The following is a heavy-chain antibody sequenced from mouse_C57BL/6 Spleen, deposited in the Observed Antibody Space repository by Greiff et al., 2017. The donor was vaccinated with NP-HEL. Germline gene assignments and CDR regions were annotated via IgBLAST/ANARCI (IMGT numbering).Heavy chain of an antibody. CDR1: GYAFTNYL. J-gene: IGHJ2*01. Sequence: QVQLQQSGAELVRPGTSVKVSCKASGYAFTNYLIEWVKQRPGQGLEWIGVINPGSGGTNYNEKFKGKATLTADKSSSTAYMQLSSLTSEDSAVYFCAREGTTVVALDYWGQGTTLTVSS. CDR3: AREGTTVVALDY. CDR2: INPGSGGT. V-gene: IGHV1-54*01. D-gene: IGHD1-1*01.